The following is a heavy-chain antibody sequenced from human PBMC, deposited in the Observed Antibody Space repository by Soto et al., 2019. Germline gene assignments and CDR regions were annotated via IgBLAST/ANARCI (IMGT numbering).Heavy chain of an antibody. D-gene: IGHD3-3*01. CDR2: IIPIFGTA. CDR1: GGTFSSYA. V-gene: IGHV1-69*13. CDR3: AGGHYDFWSGYYIGYFDY. J-gene: IGHJ4*02. Sequence: SVKVSCKASGGTFSSYAISWVRQAPGQGLEWMGGIIPIFGTANYAQKFQGRVTITADESTSTAYMELSSLRSEDTAVYYCAGGHYDFWSGYYIGYFDYWGQGTLVAVSS.